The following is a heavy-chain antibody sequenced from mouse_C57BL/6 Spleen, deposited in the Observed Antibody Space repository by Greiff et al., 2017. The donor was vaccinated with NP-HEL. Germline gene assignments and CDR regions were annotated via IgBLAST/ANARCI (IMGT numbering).Heavy chain of an antibody. D-gene: IGHD2-5*01. CDR3: ARWGSNYVLDY. CDR1: GYTFTSYG. J-gene: IGHJ4*01. CDR2: IYPRSGNT. Sequence: VKLVESGAELARPGASVKLSCKASGYTFTSYGLSWVKQRTGQGLEWIGEIYPRSGNTYYNEKFKGKATLTADKSSSTAYMELRSLTSEDSAVYFCARWGSNYVLDYWGQGTSVTVSS. V-gene: IGHV1-81*01.